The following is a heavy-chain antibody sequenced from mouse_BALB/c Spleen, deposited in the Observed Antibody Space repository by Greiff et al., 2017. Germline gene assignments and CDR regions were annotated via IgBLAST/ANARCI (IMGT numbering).Heavy chain of an antibody. J-gene: IGHJ2*01. CDR1: GYSIPSDYA. D-gene: IGHD2-4*01. CDR2: ISYSGST. CDR3: ARSTMKSPSFDY. Sequence: EVMLVESGPGLVKPSQSLSLTCTVTGYSIPSDYAWTWIRQFPGNKLEWMGYISYSGSTSYNPSLKSRISITRDTSKNQFFLQLNSVTTEDTATYYCARSTMKSPSFDYWGQGTTLTGSS. V-gene: IGHV3-2*02.